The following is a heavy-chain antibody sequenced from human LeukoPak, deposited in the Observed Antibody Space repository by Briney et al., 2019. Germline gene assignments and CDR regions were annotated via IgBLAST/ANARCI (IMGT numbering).Heavy chain of an antibody. J-gene: IGHJ4*02. CDR1: GYTFTGYY. D-gene: IGHD6-19*01. V-gene: IGHV1-2*02. CDR3: ARGVRYSSGWYYFDS. CDR2: INPNSGGT. Sequence: ASVKVSCKASGYTFTGYYMHWVRQAPGQGLEWMGWINPNSGGTNYAQKFQGSVTMTRDTSINTAYMELNMLRSDDTAVYYCARGVRYSSGWYYFDSWGQGTLVTVSS.